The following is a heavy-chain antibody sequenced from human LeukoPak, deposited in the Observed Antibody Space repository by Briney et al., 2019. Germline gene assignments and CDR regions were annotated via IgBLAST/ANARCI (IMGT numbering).Heavy chain of an antibody. V-gene: IGHV3-30*18. Sequence: PGGSLRLSCAASGFTFSNYGMHWVRQAPGKGLEWVAVISYDGSNKYYTDSVKGRFTISRDNSKNTLYLQMNSLRAEDTAVYYCAKDRTAGYDGLVDYWGQGTLVTASS. CDR3: AKDRTAGYDGLVDY. J-gene: IGHJ4*02. CDR2: ISYDGSNK. CDR1: GFTFSNYG. D-gene: IGHD3-22*01.